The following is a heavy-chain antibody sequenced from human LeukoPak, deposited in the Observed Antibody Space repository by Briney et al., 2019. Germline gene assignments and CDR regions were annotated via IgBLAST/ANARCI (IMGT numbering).Heavy chain of an antibody. V-gene: IGHV1-69*06. Sequence: GSSVKVSCKASGGTFSSYAISWVRQAPGQGLEWMGGIIPIFGTANYAQKFQGRVTVTADKSTSTAYMELSSLRSEDTAVYYCARDFFRRVTIFGVVIHNWFDPWGQGTLVTVSS. D-gene: IGHD3-3*01. CDR3: ARDFFRRVTIFGVVIHNWFDP. J-gene: IGHJ5*02. CDR1: GGTFSSYA. CDR2: IIPIFGTA.